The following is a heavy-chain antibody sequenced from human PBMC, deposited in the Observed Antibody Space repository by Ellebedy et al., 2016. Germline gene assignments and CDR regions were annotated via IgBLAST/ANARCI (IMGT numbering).Heavy chain of an antibody. CDR3: VKADDAFDI. CDR2: ISGSGGST. D-gene: IGHD6-19*01. CDR1: GFTFSSYA. V-gene: IGHV3-23*01. Sequence: GGSLRLSXAASGFTFSSYAMSWVRQAPGKGLEWVSGISGSGGSTYYADSVKGRFTISRDNYKNTLYLQMNSLRAEDTAVYYCVKADDAFDIWGQGTMVTVSS. J-gene: IGHJ3*02.